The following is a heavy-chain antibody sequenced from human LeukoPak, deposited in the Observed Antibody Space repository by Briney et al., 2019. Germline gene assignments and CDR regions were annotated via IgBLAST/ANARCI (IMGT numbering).Heavy chain of an antibody. D-gene: IGHD3-3*01. V-gene: IGHV1-8*01. Sequence: GASVKVSCKASGYTFTSYDINWVRPATGQGLEWMGWMNPNSGNTGYAQKFQGRVTMTRNTSISTAYMELSSLRSEDTAVYYCARGRPNRFLEWLPITPGYYFDYWGQGTLVTVSS. CDR2: MNPNSGNT. CDR1: GYTFTSYD. CDR3: ARGRPNRFLEWLPITPGYYFDY. J-gene: IGHJ4*02.